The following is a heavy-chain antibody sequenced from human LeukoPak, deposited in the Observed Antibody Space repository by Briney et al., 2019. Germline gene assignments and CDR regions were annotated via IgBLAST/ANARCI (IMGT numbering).Heavy chain of an antibody. V-gene: IGHV4-39*07. CDR2: IYYRGNA. CDR3: ARYEDRSGY. CDR1: GGSISSSNYY. J-gene: IGHJ4*02. D-gene: IGHD3-22*01. Sequence: SETLSLTCTVSGGSISSSNYYWAWLRQPPGQGLEWIGSIYYRGNAYYNPSLKSRVTISVDTSKNQFSLSLSSVTAADTAVYYCARYEDRSGYWGQGTLVTVTS.